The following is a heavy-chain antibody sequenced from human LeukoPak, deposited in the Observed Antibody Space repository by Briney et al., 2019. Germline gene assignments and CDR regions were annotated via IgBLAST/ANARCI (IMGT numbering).Heavy chain of an antibody. V-gene: IGHV1-46*01. Sequence: ASVKVFWKASGYTFTSYYMHWVRQAAGEGLEWRGIINPSGGSTSYAQKFQGRVTMTRDTSTSTVYMELSSLRSEDTAVYYCARGKAAQTYYFDYWGQGTLVTVSS. CDR2: INPSGGST. CDR1: GYTFTSYY. CDR3: ARGKAAQTYYFDY. D-gene: IGHD6-6*01. J-gene: IGHJ4*02.